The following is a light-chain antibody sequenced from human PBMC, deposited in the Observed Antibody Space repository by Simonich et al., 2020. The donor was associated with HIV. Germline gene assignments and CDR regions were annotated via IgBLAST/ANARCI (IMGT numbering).Light chain of an antibody. Sequence: AIQMTQSPSSLSASVGGRVTIPCPASQELRYDLGWYQPKPGKTPKLLVYAASRLHTVFPSRFSGSGSCTDFTLTISSLQPEDFATYYCLQDYTYPLTFGGGTKVEI. CDR1: QELRYD. J-gene: IGKJ4*01. CDR2: AAS. V-gene: IGKV1-6*01. CDR3: LQDYTYPLT.